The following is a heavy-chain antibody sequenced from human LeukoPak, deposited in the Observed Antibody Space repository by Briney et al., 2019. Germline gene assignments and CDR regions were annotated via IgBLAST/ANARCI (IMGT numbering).Heavy chain of an antibody. CDR2: IFSSSTYI. Sequence: GGSLRLSCAASGFAFNTYSMNWVRQAPGKGLEWVSFIFSSSTYIYYTDSVKGRFTISRDNARNSLYLQMDNLRAEDTGVYYCARDFYHGFALDYWGQGTLVTVSS. J-gene: IGHJ4*02. CDR1: GFAFNTYS. CDR3: ARDFYHGFALDY. D-gene: IGHD2/OR15-2a*01. V-gene: IGHV3-21*03.